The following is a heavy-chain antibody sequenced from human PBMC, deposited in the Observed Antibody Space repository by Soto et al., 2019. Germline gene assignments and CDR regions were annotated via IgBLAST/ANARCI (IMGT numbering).Heavy chain of an antibody. D-gene: IGHD3-22*01. Sequence: SETLSLTCTVFGGSISSSSYYWGWIRQPPGKGLEWIGNVYYGGSTYYNPSLKSRVTISVETSKSQFSLKLSSVTAADTAVYYCAGGDYYHSSGYYFYYYTMDVWGQGTTVTVSS. CDR1: GGSISSSSYY. CDR2: VYYGGST. V-gene: IGHV4-39*01. J-gene: IGHJ6*02. CDR3: AGGDYYHSSGYYFYYYTMDV.